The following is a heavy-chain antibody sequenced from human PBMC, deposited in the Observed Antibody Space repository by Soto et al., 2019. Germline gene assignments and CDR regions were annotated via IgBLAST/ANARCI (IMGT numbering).Heavy chain of an antibody. CDR2: ISAYNGNT. J-gene: IGHJ4*02. D-gene: IGHD3-9*01. V-gene: IGHV1-18*01. CDR1: GYTFTSYG. CDR3: ARDRVDILTGYYLFDY. Sequence: SVEVSCRASGYTFTSYGISWVRQAPGQGLEWMGWISAYNGNTNYAQKLQGRVTMTTDTSTSTAYMELRSLRSDDTAVYYCARDRVDILTGYYLFDYWGQGTLVTVSS.